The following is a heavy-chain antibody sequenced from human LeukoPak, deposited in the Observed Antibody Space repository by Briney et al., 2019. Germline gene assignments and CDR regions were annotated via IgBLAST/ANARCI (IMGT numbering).Heavy chain of an antibody. D-gene: IGHD2-21*02. Sequence: SVKVSCKASVYTFTSYGISWVRQAPGQGLEWMGWISAYNGNTNYAQKLQGRVTMTTDTSTSTAYMELRSLRSDDTAVYYCARERRSNIVVVTASYYFDYWGQGTLVTVSS. CDR1: VYTFTSYG. J-gene: IGHJ4*02. CDR2: ISAYNGNT. V-gene: IGHV1-18*01. CDR3: ARERRSNIVVVTASYYFDY.